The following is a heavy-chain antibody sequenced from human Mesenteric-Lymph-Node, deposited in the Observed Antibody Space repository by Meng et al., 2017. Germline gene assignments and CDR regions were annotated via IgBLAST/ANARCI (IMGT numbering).Heavy chain of an antibody. Sequence: SVKVSCKASGGTFSSYAISWVRQAPGQGLEWMGGIIPIFGTANYAQKFQGRVTITADESTSTAYMELSSLRSEDTAVYYCARSGGIAVAGTFDYWGQGTLVTVSS. CDR3: ARSGGIAVAGTFDY. D-gene: IGHD6-19*01. CDR1: GGTFSSYA. CDR2: IIPIFGTA. V-gene: IGHV1-69*13. J-gene: IGHJ4*02.